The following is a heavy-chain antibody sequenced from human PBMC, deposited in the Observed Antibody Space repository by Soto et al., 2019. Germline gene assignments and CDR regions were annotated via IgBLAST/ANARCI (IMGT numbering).Heavy chain of an antibody. CDR1: GGSISSSNW. J-gene: IGHJ5*02. Sequence: QVPLQESGPGLVKPSGTLSLTCAVSGGSISSSNWWSWVRQPPGKGLGWIGEIYHSGGTNYNPSHQNRVTIPVDKSKNQSSLNLSSVTAAATAVYYCATYQQQMIQGWFDHWGQGTLVTVSS. CDR2: IYHSGGT. D-gene: IGHD6-13*01. V-gene: IGHV4-4*02. CDR3: ATYQQQMIQGWFDH.